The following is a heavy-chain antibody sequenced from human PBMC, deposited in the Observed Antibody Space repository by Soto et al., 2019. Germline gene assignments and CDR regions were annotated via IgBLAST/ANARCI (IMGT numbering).Heavy chain of an antibody. CDR1: GFTFTSSA. CDR3: AAAYGSGSYYYYYYGMDV. D-gene: IGHD3-10*01. Sequence: SVKVSCKASGFTFTSSAVQWVRQARGQRLEWIGWIVVGSGNTNYAQKFQERVTITRDMSTSTAYMELSSLRSEDTAVYYCAAAYGSGSYYYYYYGMDVWGQGTTVTVSS. V-gene: IGHV1-58*01. CDR2: IVVGSGNT. J-gene: IGHJ6*02.